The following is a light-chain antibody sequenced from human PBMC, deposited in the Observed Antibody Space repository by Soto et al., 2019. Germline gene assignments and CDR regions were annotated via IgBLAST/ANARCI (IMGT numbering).Light chain of an antibody. CDR3: QQRGNWSPPIS. J-gene: IGKJ5*01. CDR1: QRISYS. V-gene: IGKV3-11*01. CDR2: DAS. Sequence: EILFTHSPATLTLSPGESATLSCRAIQRISYSLAWYQQKPGPAPGLLLHDASSRVTGAPARFSGSGSETDFTLTLSSRQPEDFAVYYCQQRGNWSPPISFGQGTRVEIK.